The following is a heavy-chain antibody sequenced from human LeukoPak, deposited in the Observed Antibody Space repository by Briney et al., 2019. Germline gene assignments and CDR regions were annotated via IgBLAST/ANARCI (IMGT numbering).Heavy chain of an antibody. CDR3: AKDRGSGYHYFDY. J-gene: IGHJ4*02. V-gene: IGHV3-23*01. D-gene: IGHD3-22*01. CDR1: GFTLSSYA. Sequence: GGSLRLSCPVSGFTLSSYAMSWVRQAPGRGLEWVSVISTSGESAYYADSVKGRFTISRDNSKNTLYLQMNSLRAEDTAVYYCAKDRGSGYHYFDYWGQGTLVTVSS. CDR2: ISTSGESA.